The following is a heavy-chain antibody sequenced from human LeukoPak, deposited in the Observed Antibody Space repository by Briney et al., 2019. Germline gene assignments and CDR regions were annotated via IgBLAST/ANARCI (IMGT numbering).Heavy chain of an antibody. CDR1: GYTFTSYD. Sequence: GASVKVSCKASGYTFTSYDMHWVRQAPGQGLEWMGIINPSGGSTSYAQKFQGRVTMTRDTSTSTVYMELSSLRSEDTAVYYCARRQWLVQGGYYFDYWGQGTLVTVSS. CDR3: ARRQWLVQGGYYFDY. J-gene: IGHJ4*02. CDR2: INPSGGST. V-gene: IGHV1-46*01. D-gene: IGHD6-19*01.